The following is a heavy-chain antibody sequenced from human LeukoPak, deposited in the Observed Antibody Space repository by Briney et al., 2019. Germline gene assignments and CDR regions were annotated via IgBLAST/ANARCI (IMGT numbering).Heavy chain of an antibody. D-gene: IGHD3-16*01. CDR3: ASFRWGVGFEY. V-gene: IGHV4-34*01. CDR1: GGSISSYY. Sequence: PSETLSLTCTVSGGSISSYYWTCIRQPPGKGLEWIGEINHSGSTNYSPSLKSRVTISVDTSKNQFSLKLNSVTAADTAVYYCASFRWGVGFEYWGQGTLVTVSS. J-gene: IGHJ4*02. CDR2: INHSGST.